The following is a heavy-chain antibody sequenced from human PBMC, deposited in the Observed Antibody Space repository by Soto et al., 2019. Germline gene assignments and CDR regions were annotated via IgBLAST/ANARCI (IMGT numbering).Heavy chain of an antibody. V-gene: IGHV3-74*03. D-gene: IGHD6-19*01. CDR3: ARLPGYSTGWTPFDF. Sequence: GGSLRLSCAASGFTFSNYWMHWVRQAPGKGLVWVSRINSDGSTTTHADSVKGRFTISRDNAKNTLYLQMNSLRAEDTAVYYCARLPGYSTGWTPFDFWGQGTQVTVSS. J-gene: IGHJ4*02. CDR1: GFTFSNYW. CDR2: INSDGSTT.